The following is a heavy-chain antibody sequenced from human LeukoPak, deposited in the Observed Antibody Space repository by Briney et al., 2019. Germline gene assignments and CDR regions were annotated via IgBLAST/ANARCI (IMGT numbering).Heavy chain of an antibody. D-gene: IGHD6-13*01. V-gene: IGHV3-23*01. CDR1: GFTFSSYA. CDR3: ANSAGIAAAGYYFDY. CDR2: ISGSGGST. Sequence: GGSLRLSCAASGFTFSSYAMSWVRQAPGKGLEWVSAISGSGGSTYYADSVKGRFTISRDNSKNTLYLQMNSPRAEDTAVYYCANSAGIAAAGYYFDYWGQGTLVTVSS. J-gene: IGHJ4*02.